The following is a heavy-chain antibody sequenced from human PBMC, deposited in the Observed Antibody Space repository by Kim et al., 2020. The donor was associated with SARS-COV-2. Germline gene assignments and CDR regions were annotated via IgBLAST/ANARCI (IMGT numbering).Heavy chain of an antibody. CDR3: ARRGGYSYGVYYYYGMDV. D-gene: IGHD5-18*01. J-gene: IGHJ6*02. CDR2: IYPGDSDT. Sequence: GESLKISCKGSGYSFTSYWIGWVRQMPGKGLEWMGIIYPGDSDTRYSTSFQGQVTISADKSISTAYLQWSSLKASDTAMYYCARRGGYSYGVYYYYGMDVWGQGTTVTVSS. CDR1: GYSFTSYW. V-gene: IGHV5-51*01.